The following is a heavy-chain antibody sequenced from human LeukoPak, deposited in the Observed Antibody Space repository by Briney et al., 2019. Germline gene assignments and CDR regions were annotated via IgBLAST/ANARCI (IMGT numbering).Heavy chain of an antibody. V-gene: IGHV3-30*03. CDR3: ARDQGTVFGYFTY. CDR1: GFSFGSYG. Sequence: GGSLRLSCAASGFSFGSYGIHWVRQAPGKGLEWVAVISHEGSNKYHSDSVRGRFTISRDNSKNTLYLQMNSLRAEDTAVYYCARDQGTVFGYFTYWGQGTLVTVSS. J-gene: IGHJ4*02. D-gene: IGHD3-3*01. CDR2: ISHEGSNK.